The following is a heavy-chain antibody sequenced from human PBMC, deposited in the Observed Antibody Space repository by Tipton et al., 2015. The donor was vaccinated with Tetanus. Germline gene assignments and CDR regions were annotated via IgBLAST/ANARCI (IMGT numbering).Heavy chain of an antibody. V-gene: IGHV4-34*09. D-gene: IGHD3-9*01. J-gene: IGHJ4*02. CDR1: GGSFSGFY. Sequence: TLSLTCAVYGGSFSGFYWSWIRQPPGKGLEWVGEIYYSGSTYYNPSLQSRVTISLDTSKNQFSLNLTSVTAADTAVYYCASTSYHILTGDPTDSWGQGILVTVSS. CDR3: ASTSYHILTGDPTDS. CDR2: IYYSGST.